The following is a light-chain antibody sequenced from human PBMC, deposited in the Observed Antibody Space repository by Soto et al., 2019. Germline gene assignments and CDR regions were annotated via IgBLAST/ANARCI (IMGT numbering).Light chain of an antibody. CDR1: SSDVGGYNY. Sequence: QSVLTQPPSASGSPGQSVTISCTGTSSDVGGYNYVSWYQQHPGQAPKVMIYEVSKRPSGVPDRFSGSKSGNTASLAVSGLQAEDEADYYCSSYAGSNNLVVFGGGTKLTVL. V-gene: IGLV2-8*01. J-gene: IGLJ2*01. CDR3: SSYAGSNNLVV. CDR2: EVS.